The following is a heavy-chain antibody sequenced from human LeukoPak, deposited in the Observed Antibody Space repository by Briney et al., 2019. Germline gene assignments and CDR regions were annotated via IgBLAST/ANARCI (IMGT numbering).Heavy chain of an antibody. J-gene: IGHJ4*02. V-gene: IGHV4-38-2*02. D-gene: IGHD3-3*01. CDR3: ARGAEYYAIWRGYAGYSDY. CDR2: IYHSGNT. CDR1: GYSISTSYY. Sequence: SETLSLTCPVSGYSISTSYYWGWTRQPPGKGLEWIGSIYHSGNTYYDPSLKSRVTISVDTSKNQFSLKLNSVTAADTAVYFCARGAEYYAIWRGYAGYSDYWGQGISVTVSS.